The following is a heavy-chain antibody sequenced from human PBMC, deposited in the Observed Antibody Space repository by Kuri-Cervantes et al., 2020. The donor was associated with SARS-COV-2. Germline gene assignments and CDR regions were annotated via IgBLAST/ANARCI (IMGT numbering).Heavy chain of an antibody. CDR3: ARGLVDRYCSSTSCPYYYYYYMDV. CDR2: IIPIFGTA. Sequence: SVKVSCKASGGTFSSYATSWVRQAPGQGLEWVGGIIPIFGTANYAQKFQGRVTITTDESTSTAYMELSSLRSEDTAVYYCARGLVDRYCSSTSCPYYYYYYMDVWGKGTTVTVSS. V-gene: IGHV1-69*05. J-gene: IGHJ6*03. CDR1: GGTFSSYA. D-gene: IGHD2-2*01.